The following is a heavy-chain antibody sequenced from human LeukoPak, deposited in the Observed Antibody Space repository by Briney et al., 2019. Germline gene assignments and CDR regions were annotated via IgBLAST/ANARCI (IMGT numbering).Heavy chain of an antibody. Sequence: GGSLRLSCAASGFTFSSYSMNWVRQAPGEGLEWVSYISSSSSTIYYADSVKGRFTISRDNAKNSLYLQMNSLRAEDTAVYYCARDVSVETAQDVWVDAFDIWGQGTMVTVSS. CDR2: ISSSSSTI. J-gene: IGHJ3*02. CDR1: GFTFSSYS. CDR3: ARDVSVETAQDVWVDAFDI. D-gene: IGHD2-21*02. V-gene: IGHV3-48*01.